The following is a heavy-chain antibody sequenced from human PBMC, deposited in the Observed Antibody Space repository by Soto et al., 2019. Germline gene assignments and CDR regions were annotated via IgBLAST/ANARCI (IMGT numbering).Heavy chain of an antibody. J-gene: IGHJ5*02. CDR1: GFTFCDYA. D-gene: IGHD3-22*01. Sequence: GGSLRLSCTASGFTFCDYAMSWFRQAPGKGLEWVGFIRSKAYGGTTVYAASVKGRFTISRDDSKSIAYLQMNSLKTEDTAVYYCTTNYYDTSGYDNWFDPWGQGTLVTVSS. V-gene: IGHV3-49*03. CDR2: IRSKAYGGTT. CDR3: TTNYYDTSGYDNWFDP.